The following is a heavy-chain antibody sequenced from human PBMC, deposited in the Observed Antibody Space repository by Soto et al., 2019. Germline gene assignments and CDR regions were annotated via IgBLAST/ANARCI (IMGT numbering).Heavy chain of an antibody. CDR3: ARRPYCISTSCHRSFDY. J-gene: IGHJ4*02. Sequence: SETLSLTCTVSGGSISSYYWSWIRQPPGKGLEWIGYISYSGSTYYNPSLKSRVTISVDTSKNQFSLKLSSVTAADTAVYYCARRPYCISTSCHRSFDYWGQGTLVTVSS. D-gene: IGHD2-2*02. V-gene: IGHV4-59*04. CDR1: GGSISSYY. CDR2: ISYSGST.